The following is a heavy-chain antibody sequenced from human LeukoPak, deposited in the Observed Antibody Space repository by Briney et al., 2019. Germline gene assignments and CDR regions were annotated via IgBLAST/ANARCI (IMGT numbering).Heavy chain of an antibody. V-gene: IGHV1-24*01. D-gene: IGHD3-10*01. Sequence: ASVKVSCKVSGYTLTELSMHWVRQAPGKGLEWMGGFDPEDGETIYAQKFQGRVTMTEDTSTDTAYMELSSLRSEDTAVYYCATNYGSGPLGWFDPRGQGTLVTVSS. CDR3: ATNYGSGPLGWFDP. J-gene: IGHJ5*02. CDR1: GYTLTELS. CDR2: FDPEDGET.